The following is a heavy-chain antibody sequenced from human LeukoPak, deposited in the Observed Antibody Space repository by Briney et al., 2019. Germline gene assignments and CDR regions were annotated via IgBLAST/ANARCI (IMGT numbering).Heavy chain of an antibody. CDR3: ARDGRLDC. V-gene: IGHV3-7*03. Sequence: GGSLRLSCAASGFAFSSNWMSWVRQAPGRGLELVANISPDGSGKYCMDSVKGRFTISRDNAKNSLFLQMDSLTADDTAMYYCARDGRLDCWGQGTLVTVSS. CDR2: ISPDGSGK. J-gene: IGHJ4*02. CDR1: GFAFSSNW.